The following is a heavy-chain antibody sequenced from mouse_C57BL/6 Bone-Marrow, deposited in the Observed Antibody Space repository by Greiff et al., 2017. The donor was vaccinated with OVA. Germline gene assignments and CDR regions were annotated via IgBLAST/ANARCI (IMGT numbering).Heavy chain of an antibody. V-gene: IGHV14-4*01. Sequence: VPLQQSGAELVRPGASVQLSCPASGFNITDDYMPWVKPRPAQGLEWLGWIDPENGDTEYDPKFQGKATITADTSSNTAYLQLSSLTSEDTAGYYCTTDDYDRFAYWGQGTRVTVSA. J-gene: IGHJ3*01. CDR2: IDPENGDT. CDR3: TTDDYDRFAY. CDR1: GFNITDDY. D-gene: IGHD2-4*01.